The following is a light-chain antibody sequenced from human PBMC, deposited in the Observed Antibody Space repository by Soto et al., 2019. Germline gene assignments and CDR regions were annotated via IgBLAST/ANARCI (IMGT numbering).Light chain of an antibody. CDR3: QQRSNWIT. J-gene: IGKJ5*01. Sequence: EIVLTQSPATLSLSPGDTATLSCRASQSVSTWLTWYQQKPGQAPRLLIYDASNRATGIPARFSGSGSGTDFTLTISSLEPEDFAVYYCQQRSNWITFGQGTRLAIE. CDR2: DAS. V-gene: IGKV3-11*01. CDR1: QSVSTW.